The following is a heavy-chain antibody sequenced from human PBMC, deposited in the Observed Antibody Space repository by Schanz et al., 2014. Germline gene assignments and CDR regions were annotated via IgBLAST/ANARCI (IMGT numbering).Heavy chain of an antibody. V-gene: IGHV3-23*04. CDR2: INTADTT. Sequence: EAQVVESGGGLVKPGGSLRLSCAASGFTLSSYALSWVRQSPGKGLEWVSAINTADTTYYADSVKGRFTVSRDNSKNTVYLHMNSLRDEDTAVYYCAKDMNREATAPESWGQGTLVVVSS. CDR3: AKDMNREATAPES. D-gene: IGHD3-10*01. CDR1: GFTLSSYA. J-gene: IGHJ5*02.